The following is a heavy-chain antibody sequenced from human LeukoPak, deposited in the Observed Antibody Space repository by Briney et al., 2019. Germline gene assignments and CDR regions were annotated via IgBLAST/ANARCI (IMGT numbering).Heavy chain of an antibody. Sequence: GGSLRLSCAASGFTVSSNYMSWVRQAPGKGLEWVSVIYSGGSTYYADSVKGRFTISRDNSKNTLYLQMNSLGAEDTAVYYCARDLAYYYDSSGTWGQGTLVTVSS. J-gene: IGHJ5*02. CDR2: IYSGGST. V-gene: IGHV3-66*01. CDR1: GFTVSSNY. CDR3: ARDLAYYYDSSGT. D-gene: IGHD3-22*01.